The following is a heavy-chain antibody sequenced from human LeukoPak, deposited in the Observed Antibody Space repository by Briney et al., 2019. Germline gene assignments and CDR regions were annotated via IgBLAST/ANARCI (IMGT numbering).Heavy chain of an antibody. V-gene: IGHV3-53*01. CDR3: ARPRIVGARALAY. J-gene: IGHJ4*02. CDR2: IYSGGST. Sequence: GGSLRLSCAASGFTVSSNYMSWVRQAPGKGLEWVSVIYSGGSTYYADSVKGRFTISRDNAKNSLYLQMNSLRAEDTAVYYCARPRIVGARALAYWGQGTLVTVSS. CDR1: GFTVSSNY. D-gene: IGHD1-26*01.